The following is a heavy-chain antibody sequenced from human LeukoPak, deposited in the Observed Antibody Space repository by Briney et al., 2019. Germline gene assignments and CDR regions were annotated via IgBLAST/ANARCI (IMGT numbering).Heavy chain of an antibody. V-gene: IGHV1-46*01. D-gene: IGHD3-10*01. CDR3: ARDLSYYGSGTCDY. CDR1: GYTFTNFA. J-gene: IGHJ4*02. CDR2: INPSGGST. Sequence: ASVKVSCKASGYTFTNFALSWVRQAPGQGLEWMGIINPSGGSTSYAQKFQGRVTMTRDTSTSTVYMELSSLRSEDTAVYYCARDLSYYGSGTCDYWGQGTLVTVSS.